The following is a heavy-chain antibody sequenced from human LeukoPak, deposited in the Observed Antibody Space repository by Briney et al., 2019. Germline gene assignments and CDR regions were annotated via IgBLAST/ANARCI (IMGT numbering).Heavy chain of an antibody. CDR1: GYTFSTYF. Sequence: GGSLRLSTAAPGYTFSTYFMHWVRQAPGKGLDYVSAISSKGDRTYYANSVKGRFTISRDNSKNTLFLQMGSMRAEDMAIYYCARSRGLDLHYYYYMDVWGKGTTVTVSS. CDR2: ISSKGDRT. V-gene: IGHV3-64*01. CDR3: ARSRGLDLHYYYYMDV. D-gene: IGHD3-10*01. J-gene: IGHJ6*03.